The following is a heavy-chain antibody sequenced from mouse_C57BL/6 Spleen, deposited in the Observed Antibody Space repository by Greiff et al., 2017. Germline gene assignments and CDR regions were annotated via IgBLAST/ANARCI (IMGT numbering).Heavy chain of an antibody. J-gene: IGHJ3*01. CDR3: AIEGQLRLPFAY. V-gene: IGHV1-74*01. CDR2: IHPSDSDT. Sequence: VKLQQPGAELVKPGASVKVSCKASGYTFTSYWMHWVKQRPGQGLEWIGRIHPSDSDTNYNQKFKGKATLTVDKSSSTAYMQLSSLTSEDSAVYYCAIEGQLRLPFAYWGQGTLVTVSA. D-gene: IGHD3-2*02. CDR1: GYTFTSYW.